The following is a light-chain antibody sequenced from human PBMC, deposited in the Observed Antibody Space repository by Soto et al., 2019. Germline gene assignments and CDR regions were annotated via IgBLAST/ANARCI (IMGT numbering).Light chain of an antibody. Sequence: DIQMTQSPSSLSASVGDRVTITCRASQSISRNLNWYQHKPGKAPKLLIYAASSLQNGVPSRFSGGGSGTEFTLIISSLQPEDVGTYYCQQSYTTASITFGQWTRLEIK. J-gene: IGKJ5*01. CDR3: QQSYTTASIT. CDR2: AAS. CDR1: QSISRN. V-gene: IGKV1-39*01.